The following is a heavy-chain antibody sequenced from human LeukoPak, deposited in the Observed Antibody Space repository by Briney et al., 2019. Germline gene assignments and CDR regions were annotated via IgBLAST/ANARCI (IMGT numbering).Heavy chain of an antibody. CDR2: INPNSGGT. CDR1: GYIFTGYY. J-gene: IGHJ4*02. CDR3: ARGSSEEMATIAY. Sequence: ASVKVSCKASGYIFTGYYMHWVRQAPGQGLEWMGWINPNSGGTNYAQKFQGRVTMTRDTSISTAYMELSSLSSEDTAVYFCARGSSEEMATIAYWGQGTLVTVSS. V-gene: IGHV1-2*02. D-gene: IGHD5-24*01.